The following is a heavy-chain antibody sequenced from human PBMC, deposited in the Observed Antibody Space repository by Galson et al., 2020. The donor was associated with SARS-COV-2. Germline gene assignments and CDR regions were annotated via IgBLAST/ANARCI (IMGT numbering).Heavy chain of an antibody. J-gene: IGHJ6*02. Sequence: PGGSLRLSCAASGFTISRYDMHWVRQAPGKGLEWVAVIGITGEIYYSDSVKGRFSISRENANNLVYLQMNSLRAGDTALYYCARRWDYYGLDVWGQGTTVTVSS. V-gene: IGHV3-13*01. CDR1: GFTISRYD. CDR2: IGITGEI. CDR3: ARRWDYYGLDV. D-gene: IGHD1-26*01.